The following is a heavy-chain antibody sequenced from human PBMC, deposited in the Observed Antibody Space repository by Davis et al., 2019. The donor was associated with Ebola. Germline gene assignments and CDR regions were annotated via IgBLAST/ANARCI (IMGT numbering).Heavy chain of an antibody. J-gene: IGHJ6*02. CDR1: GFTVSSNY. V-gene: IGHV3-66*02. CDR3: ARGEEQQLFYYYYGMDV. D-gene: IGHD6-13*01. CDR2: IYSGGST. Sequence: PGGSLRLSCAASGFTVSSNYMSWVRQAPGKGLEWVSVIYSGGSTYYADSVKGRFTISRDNSKNTLYLQMNSLRAEDTAVYYCARGEEQQLFYYYYGMDVWGQGTTVTVSS.